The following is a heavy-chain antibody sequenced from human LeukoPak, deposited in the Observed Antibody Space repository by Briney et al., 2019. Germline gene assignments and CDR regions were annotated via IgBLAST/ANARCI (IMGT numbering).Heavy chain of an antibody. CDR2: ISLTGLT. D-gene: IGHD2-8*01. J-gene: IGHJ4*02. CDR1: GGSISNTNS. V-gene: IGHV4-4*02. Sequence: SETLSLTCGVSGGSISNTNSWSWVRQPPGQGLEWIWEISLTGLTHYNPSLESRVTVSLDKSKNQLSLNLTSVTAADTAVYYCSRENGAFSLFGYWGQGTLVTVLS. CDR3: SRENGAFSLFGY.